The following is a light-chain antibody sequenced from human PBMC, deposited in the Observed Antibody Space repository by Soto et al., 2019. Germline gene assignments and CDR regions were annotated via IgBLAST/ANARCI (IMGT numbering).Light chain of an antibody. CDR2: DVS. CDR1: SSDVGGSNG. CDR3: SSYTSSSTYV. J-gene: IGLJ1*01. Sequence: QSALTQPPSVSGSPGQSVAISCTGTSSDVGGSNGVSWYQQPPGTAPKLIIYDVSNRPSGVPDRFSGSKSGSTASLIISGLQAEDEGDYYCSSYTSSSTYVFGTGTKVTVL. V-gene: IGLV2-18*02.